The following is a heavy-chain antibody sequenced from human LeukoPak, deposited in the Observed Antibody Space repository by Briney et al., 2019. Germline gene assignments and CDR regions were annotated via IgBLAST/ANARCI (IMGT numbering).Heavy chain of an antibody. J-gene: IGHJ4*02. Sequence: PGGSLRLSCAASGFTFSSYAINWVRQAPGKGLEWVAVISYEGSNKYYADSVKGRFTISRDNSKNTLYLQMNSLRAEDTAVYYCAKDGGSLMDYWGQGTLVTVSS. D-gene: IGHD1-26*01. V-gene: IGHV3-30*04. CDR1: GFTFSSYA. CDR3: AKDGGSLMDY. CDR2: ISYEGSNK.